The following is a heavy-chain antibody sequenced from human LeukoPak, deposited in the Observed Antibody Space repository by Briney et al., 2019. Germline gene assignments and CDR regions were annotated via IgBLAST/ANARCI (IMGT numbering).Heavy chain of an antibody. Sequence: GGSLRLSCAASGFTVSSNSMSWVRQAPGKGLEWVSVIYSGGSTCYADSVKGRFTISRDNSKNTLYLQMNSLRAEDTAVYYCARAGLPILFDYRGQGTLVTVSS. V-gene: IGHV3-66*01. CDR1: GFTVSSNS. CDR3: ARAGLPILFDY. D-gene: IGHD5-18*01. CDR2: IYSGGST. J-gene: IGHJ4*02.